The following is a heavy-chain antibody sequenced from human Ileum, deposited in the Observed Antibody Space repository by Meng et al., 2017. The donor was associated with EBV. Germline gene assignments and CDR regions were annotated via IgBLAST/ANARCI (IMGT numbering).Heavy chain of an antibody. J-gene: IGHJ4*02. V-gene: IGHV4-61*03. CDR2: IDYSGSA. D-gene: IGHD3-22*01. CDR3: ARGSTFILVD. CDR1: GGSVATTRDN. Sequence: VQLEESGPGLVKPWKTLLLMCTVAGGSVATTRDNWSWLRQPPGKGLEWIGYIDYSGSAKYNPSLQSRVDMSVDTSKNHFSLKLRSVTAADTGLYYCARGSTFILVDWGQGTLVTVSS.